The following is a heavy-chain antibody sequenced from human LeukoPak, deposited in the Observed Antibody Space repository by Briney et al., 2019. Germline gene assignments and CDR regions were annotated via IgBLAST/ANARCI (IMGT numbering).Heavy chain of an antibody. CDR1: GFTFSSYS. V-gene: IGHV3-21*01. D-gene: IGHD3-3*01. Sequence: GGSLRLSCAASGFTFSSYSMNWVRQAPGKGLEWVSSISGSSSYIYYTDSVKGRFTISRDNAKNSLYLQMNSLRAEDTAVYYCARDLEGWNWFDPWGQGTLVTVSS. J-gene: IGHJ5*02. CDR2: ISGSSSYI. CDR3: ARDLEGWNWFDP.